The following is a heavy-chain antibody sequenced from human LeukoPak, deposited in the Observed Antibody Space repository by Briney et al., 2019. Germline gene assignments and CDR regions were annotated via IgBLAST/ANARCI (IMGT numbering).Heavy chain of an antibody. CDR3: ARDLLGRGDYYYYMDV. J-gene: IGHJ6*03. D-gene: IGHD7-27*01. V-gene: IGHV4-39*07. Sequence: SETLSLTCTVSGGSISSSSYYWGWIRQPPGKGLEWIGSIYHSGSTYYNPSLKSRVTISVDTSKNQFSLKLSSVTAADTAVYYCARDLLGRGDYYYYMDVWGKGTTVTVSS. CDR1: GGSISSSSYY. CDR2: IYHSGST.